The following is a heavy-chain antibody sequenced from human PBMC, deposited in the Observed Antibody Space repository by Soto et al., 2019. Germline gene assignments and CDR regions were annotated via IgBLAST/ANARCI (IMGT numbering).Heavy chain of an antibody. V-gene: IGHV1-18*01. CDR1: GYTFTNFG. CDR3: ARDGVGGGASGISYYYHGMDV. Sequence: ASVKVSCKASGYTFTNFGITWVRHAPGQRNQRMGCTSTHNANTNSARKHQGRVTLTTDASTSTAYMELRGLTSDDTAMYYCARDGVGGGASGISYYYHGMDVWGQGTTVTVSS. CDR2: TSTHNANT. J-gene: IGHJ6*02. D-gene: IGHD1-26*01.